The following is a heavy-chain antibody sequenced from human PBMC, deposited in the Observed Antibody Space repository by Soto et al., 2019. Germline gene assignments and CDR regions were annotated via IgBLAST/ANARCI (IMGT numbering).Heavy chain of an antibody. D-gene: IGHD6-19*01. Sequence: QVQLVESGGGVVQPGRSLRLSCAASGFTFSSYGMHWVRQAPGKGLEWVAVISYDGSNKYYADSVKGRFTISRDNSKNTLYLQMNSLRAEDTAVYYCAKGIAVAGTVVDYWGQGTLVTVSS. CDR2: ISYDGSNK. CDR1: GFTFSSYG. CDR3: AKGIAVAGTVVDY. V-gene: IGHV3-30*18. J-gene: IGHJ4*02.